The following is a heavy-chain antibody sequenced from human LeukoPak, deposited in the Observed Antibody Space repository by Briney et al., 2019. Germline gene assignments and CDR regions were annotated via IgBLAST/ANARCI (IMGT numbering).Heavy chain of an antibody. J-gene: IGHJ5*02. Sequence: ASVKVSCKASGYTFTSYGISWVRQAPGQALEWMGWISAYNGNTNYAQKLQGRVTMTTDTSTSTAYMELRSLRSDDTAVYYCARDGYGSGSYLWWFDPWGQGTLVTVSS. CDR3: ARDGYGSGSYLWWFDP. D-gene: IGHD3-10*01. CDR1: GYTFTSYG. V-gene: IGHV1-18*04. CDR2: ISAYNGNT.